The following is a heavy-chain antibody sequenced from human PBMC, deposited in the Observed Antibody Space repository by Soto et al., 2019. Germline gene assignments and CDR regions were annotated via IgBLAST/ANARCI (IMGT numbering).Heavy chain of an antibody. CDR3: ARELPPDL. Sequence: PGGSLRLSCAASGFTVSSKYMTWVRQAPGKGLEWVSIIWSAGFTYYADSVKGRFTISRGNSKNTVYLQMNSLRIEDSAVYYCARELPPDLWGQGTLVTVSS. D-gene: IGHD2-15*01. CDR1: GFTVSSKY. J-gene: IGHJ5*02. CDR2: IWSAGFT. V-gene: IGHV3-53*01.